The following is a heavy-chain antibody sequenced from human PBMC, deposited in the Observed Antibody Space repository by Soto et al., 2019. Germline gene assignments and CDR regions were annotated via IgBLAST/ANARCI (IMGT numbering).Heavy chain of an antibody. V-gene: IGHV1-18*01. J-gene: IGHJ6*02. CDR3: AREGPAPYYSYGMDV. CDR1: GYSFTTYG. CDR2: ISGYNGNT. Sequence: QVQLVQSRGEVKKPGASVKVSCKTSGYSFTTYGISWVRQAPGQGLEWMGWISGYNGNTNYAQNLQGRATMTTDTSTRTAYVELRSLRSDGTAVYYCAREGPAPYYSYGMDVWGQGSTVTVSS.